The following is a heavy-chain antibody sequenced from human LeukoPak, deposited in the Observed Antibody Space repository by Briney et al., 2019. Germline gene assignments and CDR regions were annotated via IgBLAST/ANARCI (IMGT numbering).Heavy chain of an antibody. CDR2: INPSGGST. D-gene: IGHD3-22*01. CDR3: ARDLGGVAGPSSGYNWFDP. J-gene: IGHJ5*02. CDR1: GYTFTTYY. V-gene: IGHV1-46*01. Sequence: ASVKVSCKASGYTFTTYYMHWVRQAPGQALEGMGIINPSGGSTSYAQKFQGRVTMTRDMSTSTVYMELSSLRSDDTAVYYCARDLGGVAGPSSGYNWFDPWGQGTLVTVSS.